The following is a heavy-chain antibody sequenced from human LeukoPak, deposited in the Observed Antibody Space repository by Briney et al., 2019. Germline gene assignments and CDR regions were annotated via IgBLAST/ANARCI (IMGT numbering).Heavy chain of an antibody. D-gene: IGHD2-15*01. J-gene: IGHJ4*02. CDR2: ISYDGSNK. CDR3: ARADIVVVVAATYYDY. CDR1: GFTFSSYA. V-gene: IGHV3-30-3*01. Sequence: SGGSLRLSCAASGFTFSSYAMHWVRQAPGKGLEWVAVISYDGSNKYYADSVKGRFTISRDNSKNTLYLQINSLRAEDTAVYYCARADIVVVVAATYYDYWGQGTLVTVSS.